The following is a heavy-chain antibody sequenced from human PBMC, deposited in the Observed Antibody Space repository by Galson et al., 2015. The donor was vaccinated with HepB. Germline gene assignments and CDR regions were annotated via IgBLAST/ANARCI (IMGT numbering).Heavy chain of an antibody. CDR3: ARQRDYSGKGRDY. J-gene: IGHJ4*02. Sequence: QSGAEVKKPGESLKISCKGSGYSFTSNWIAWVRQMPGKGLEWMGIIYPGDSDTRYSPTFQGQVTISADKSISTAYLQWRSLKASDTAMYYCARQRDYSGKGRDYWGQGTLVTVSS. V-gene: IGHV5-51*01. CDR2: IYPGDSDT. CDR1: GYSFTSNW. D-gene: IGHD4-23*01.